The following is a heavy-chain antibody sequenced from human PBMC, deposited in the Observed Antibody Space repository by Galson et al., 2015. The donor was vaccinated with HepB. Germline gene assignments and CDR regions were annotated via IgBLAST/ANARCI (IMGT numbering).Heavy chain of an antibody. CDR3: ATYSWSGRKYDAFDI. CDR1: GFTFSSYW. V-gene: IGHV3-7*03. D-gene: IGHD5-18*01. J-gene: IGHJ3*02. CDR2: INQYGSEK. Sequence: SLRLSCAASGFTFSSYWMSWVRQAPGKGLEWVANINQYGSEKYYVDSMKGRFTISRDNARNSLYLQMNRLRVEDTAVYYCATYSWSGRKYDAFDIWGQATMVTVSS.